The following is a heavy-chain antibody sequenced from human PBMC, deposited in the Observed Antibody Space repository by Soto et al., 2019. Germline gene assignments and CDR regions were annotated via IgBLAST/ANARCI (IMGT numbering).Heavy chain of an antibody. CDR1: GGSFSGYY. D-gene: IGHD3-10*01. CDR2: INHSGST. J-gene: IGHJ6*02. Sequence: PSETLSLTCAVYGGSFSGYYWSWIRPPPGKGLEWIGEINHSGSTNYNPSLKSRVTISVDTSKNQFSLKLSSVTAADTAVYYCARGRVLLWFGELYPYYYGMDVWGQGTTVTVSS. V-gene: IGHV4-34*01. CDR3: ARGRVLLWFGELYPYYYGMDV.